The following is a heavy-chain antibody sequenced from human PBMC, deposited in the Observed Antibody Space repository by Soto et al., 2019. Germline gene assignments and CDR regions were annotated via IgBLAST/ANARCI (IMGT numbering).Heavy chain of an antibody. Sequence: QITLKESGPTLVKPTQTLTLTCTFSGFSLSTSGVGVGWIRQPPGKALEWLALIYWDDDKRYSPSLKSRLTITKDTAKNQVVHTITNMDTVDTATSSCAHFEDGYYDSSVYASDFDYWGQGTLVPVSS. CDR1: GFSLSTSGVG. J-gene: IGHJ4*02. V-gene: IGHV2-5*02. D-gene: IGHD3-22*01. CDR2: IYWDDDK. CDR3: AHFEDGYYDSSVYASDFDY.